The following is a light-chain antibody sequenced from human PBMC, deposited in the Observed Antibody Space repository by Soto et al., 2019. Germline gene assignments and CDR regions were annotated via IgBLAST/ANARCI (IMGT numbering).Light chain of an antibody. J-gene: IGLJ3*02. CDR3: AAWDDSLKASV. CDR2: SSN. CDR1: TSNVGDNA. V-gene: IGLV1-44*01. Sequence: QSVLTQPPSASGTPGQTITISCSGSTSNVGDNALYWYQQLPGTAPKLVIYSSNQRPSGVPDRFSGSKSGTSGSLAISGLQSEDEADYYCAAWDDSLKASVFGGGTKVTVL.